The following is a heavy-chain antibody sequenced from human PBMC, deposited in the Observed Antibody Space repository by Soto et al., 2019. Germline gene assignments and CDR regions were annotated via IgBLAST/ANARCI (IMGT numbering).Heavy chain of an antibody. D-gene: IGHD5-12*01. V-gene: IGHV4-34*01. Sequence: QVQLQQWGAGLLKPSETLSLTCTVNGGSLTGYKWSWIRQPPGKGLEWIGEVKDGGITNYSPSLRGRVSISADTSKNHFSLRLNSVTAADTAVYFCARGQEGIVATHWDQGALVTVSS. CDR2: VKDGGIT. CDR1: GGSLTGYK. CDR3: ARGQEGIVATH. J-gene: IGHJ4*02.